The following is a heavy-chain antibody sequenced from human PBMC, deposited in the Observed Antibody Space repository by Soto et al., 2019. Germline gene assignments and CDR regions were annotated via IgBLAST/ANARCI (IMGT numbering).Heavy chain of an antibody. V-gene: IGHV4-39*02. D-gene: IGHD3-16*01. J-gene: IGHJ4*01. Sequence: SETLSLTCKVSGGSVTNSSYHWGWIRQTPGKQLEWIATLYYRGTTDYNSALRSRATMSVDTSKDHFSLTLSSVTVADTAVYFCLGVLAATLDYWGHGTPVTVSS. CDR2: LYYRGTT. CDR3: LGVLAATLDY. CDR1: GGSVTNSSYH.